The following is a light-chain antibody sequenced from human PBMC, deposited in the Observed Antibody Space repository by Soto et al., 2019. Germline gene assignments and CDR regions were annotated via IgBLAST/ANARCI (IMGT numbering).Light chain of an antibody. CDR2: GAS. J-gene: IGKJ4*01. CDR3: QQYNNWPLT. V-gene: IGKV3D-15*01. Sequence: EIVMTQSPATLSVSPGERATLSCRASQSVSSNLAWYQQKPGQAPRLLIYGASTRATGIPARFSGSGSGTEFTLTISSLQSGDFAVYYCQQYNNWPLTFGGGTKLEIK. CDR1: QSVSSN.